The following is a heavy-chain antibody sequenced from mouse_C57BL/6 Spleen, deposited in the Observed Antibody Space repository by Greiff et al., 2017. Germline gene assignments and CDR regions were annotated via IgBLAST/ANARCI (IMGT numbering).Heavy chain of an antibody. CDR1: CYSFTGYY. CDR2: INPSTGGT. CDR3: ANGYYS. D-gene: IGHD2-3*01. V-gene: IGHV1-42*01. J-gene: IGHJ2*01. Sequence: LVEPGASVKISCKASCYSFTGYYMNWVKQSPEKSLEWIGEINPSTGGTTYNQKFKAKATLTVDKSSSTAYMQLKSLTSEDSAVYYCANGYYSWGQGTTLTVSS.